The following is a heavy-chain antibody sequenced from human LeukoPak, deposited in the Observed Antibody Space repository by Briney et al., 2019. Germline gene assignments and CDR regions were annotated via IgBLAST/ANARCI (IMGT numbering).Heavy chain of an antibody. CDR3: ARNIYYYYDSSGYYLDAFDI. V-gene: IGHV4-59*12. CDR1: GGSISSYY. J-gene: IGHJ3*02. Sequence: SESLSLTCTVSGGSISSYYWSWIRQPPGKGLEWIGYIFYSGSTYYNPSLKSRVTISVDTSKNQFSLKLSSVTAADTAVYYCARNIYYYYDSSGYYLDAFDIWGQGTMVTVSS. D-gene: IGHD3-22*01. CDR2: IFYSGST.